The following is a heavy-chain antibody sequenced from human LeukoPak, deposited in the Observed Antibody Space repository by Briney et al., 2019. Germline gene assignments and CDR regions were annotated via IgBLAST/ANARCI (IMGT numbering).Heavy chain of an antibody. J-gene: IGHJ4*02. CDR1: GGSISSGGYS. D-gene: IGHD6-19*01. V-gene: IGHV4-30-2*01. CDR3: ARGTRQWLGY. CDR2: IYHSGST. Sequence: SETLSLTCAVSGGSISSGGYSWSWIRQPPGKGLEWIGYIYHSGSTYYNPSLKSRVTISVDGSKNQFSLKLSSVTAADTAVYYCARGTRQWLGYWGQGTLVTVSS.